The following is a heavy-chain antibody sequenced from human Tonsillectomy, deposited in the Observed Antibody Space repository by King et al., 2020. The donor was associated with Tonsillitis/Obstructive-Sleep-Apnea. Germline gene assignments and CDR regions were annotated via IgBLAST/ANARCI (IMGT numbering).Heavy chain of an antibody. J-gene: IGHJ4*02. CDR1: GFTFPHYA. CDR2: INGTGGHT. CDR3: AEVGHRYYDGRLAYYFFDH. Sequence: QLVQSGGGLVQPGGSLRLSCAASGFTFPHYAVNWVRQAPGKGLEWVSAINGTGGHTFYADSVKGRLTISRDNYKNTLYLQMNSLRAEDTAVYFCAEVGHRYYDGRLAYYFFDHWGQGTLVTVSS. V-gene: IGHV3-23*04. D-gene: IGHD3-3*01.